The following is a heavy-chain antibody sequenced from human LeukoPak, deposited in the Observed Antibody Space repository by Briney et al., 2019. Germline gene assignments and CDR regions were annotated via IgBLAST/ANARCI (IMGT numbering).Heavy chain of an antibody. D-gene: IGHD2-15*01. J-gene: IGHJ3*02. Sequence: GGSLRLSCAASGFTFSDYYMSWIRQAPGKGLEWVSYISSSGSTIYYADSVKGRFTISRDNAKNSLYLQMNSLRAEDTAVYYYARESVVAATRGAFDIWGQGTMVTVSS. CDR3: ARESVVAATRGAFDI. V-gene: IGHV3-11*01. CDR1: GFTFSDYY. CDR2: ISSSGSTI.